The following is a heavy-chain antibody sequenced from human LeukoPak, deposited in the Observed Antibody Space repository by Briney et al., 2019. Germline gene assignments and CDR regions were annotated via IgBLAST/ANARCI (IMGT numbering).Heavy chain of an antibody. V-gene: IGHV4-59*01. D-gene: IGHD3-10*01. J-gene: IGHJ4*02. CDR1: GGSISTDY. Sequence: SETLSLTCTVSGGSISTDYWTWIRQPAGKGLEWVGYIYYSGSTNYNPSLESRVTISVDKSKNQFSLKLSSVTAADTAVYYCARLSYYYFDYWGQGTLVTVSS. CDR3: ARLSYYYFDY. CDR2: IYYSGST.